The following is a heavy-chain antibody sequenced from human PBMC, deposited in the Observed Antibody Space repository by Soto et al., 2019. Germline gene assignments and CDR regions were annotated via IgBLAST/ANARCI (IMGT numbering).Heavy chain of an antibody. J-gene: IGHJ4*02. CDR1: GFTFSSYA. Sequence: QVHLVESGGGVVQPGRSLRLSCAASGFTFSSYAMHWVRQAPGKGLEWVAVISYDGSNKYYADSVKSRFTISRDNSKNTLYLQMNSLRAEDAAVYYCARDPDDYGDYFFDYWGQGTLVTVSS. CDR3: ARDPDDYGDYFFDY. CDR2: ISYDGSNK. V-gene: IGHV3-30-3*01. D-gene: IGHD4-17*01.